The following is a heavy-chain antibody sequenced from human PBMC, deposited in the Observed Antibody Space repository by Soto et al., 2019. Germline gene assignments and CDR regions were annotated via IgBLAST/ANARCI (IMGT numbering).Heavy chain of an antibody. Sequence: ASVKVSCKASGYTFTGYYMHWVRQAPGQGLEWMGWINPNSGGTNYAQKFQGWVTMTRDTSISTAYMELSRLRSDDTAVYYCARATGSPNYYGMDVWGQGTTVTVS. CDR1: GYTFTGYY. CDR2: INPNSGGT. CDR3: ARATGSPNYYGMDV. J-gene: IGHJ6*02. V-gene: IGHV1-2*04.